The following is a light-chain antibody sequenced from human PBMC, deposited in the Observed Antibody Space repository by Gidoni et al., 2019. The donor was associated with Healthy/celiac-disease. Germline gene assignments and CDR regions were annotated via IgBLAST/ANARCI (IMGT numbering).Light chain of an antibody. J-gene: IGKJ2*04. Sequence: AIRMTQSPSSFSASTGDRVTIICRASQGISSYLAWYQQKPVKAPKLLIYAASTLQSGVPSRFSGSGSGTDFTLTISCLQSEDFATYYCQQYYSYPCSFXXXTKLEIK. CDR3: QQYYSYPCS. CDR2: AAS. CDR1: QGISSY. V-gene: IGKV1-8*01.